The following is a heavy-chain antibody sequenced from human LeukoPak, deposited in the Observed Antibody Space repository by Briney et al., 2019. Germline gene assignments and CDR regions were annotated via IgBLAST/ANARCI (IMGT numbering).Heavy chain of an antibody. CDR1: GYIFINNY. CDR2: IIPIFGTA. Sequence: GASVKVSCKASGYIFINNYIQWVRQAPGQGLEWMGGIIPIFGTANYAQKFQGRVTITADESTSTAYMELSSLRSEDTAVYYCARDKGAITIPYGMDVWGQGTTVTVSS. V-gene: IGHV1-69*13. J-gene: IGHJ6*02. D-gene: IGHD3-3*01. CDR3: ARDKGAITIPYGMDV.